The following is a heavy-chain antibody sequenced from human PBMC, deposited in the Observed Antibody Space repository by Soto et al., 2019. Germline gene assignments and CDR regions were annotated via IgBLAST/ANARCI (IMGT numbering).Heavy chain of an antibody. Sequence: SETLSLTCVVSCFGVRSTDFWGWIRQPPGKGLEWIGSVHHDGNAYYPPSVLGRVTISVDTANNQVYLSLRSVTDEDTATYYCGRIIGATSVDSWGKGILFTVSS. J-gene: IGHJ4*02. CDR1: CFGVRSTDF. V-gene: IGHV4-38-2*01. D-gene: IGHD1-26*01. CDR3: GRIIGATSVDS. CDR2: VHHDGNA.